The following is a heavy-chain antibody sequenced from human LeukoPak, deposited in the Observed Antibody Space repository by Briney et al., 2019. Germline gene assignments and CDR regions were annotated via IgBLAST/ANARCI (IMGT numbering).Heavy chain of an antibody. CDR1: GDSISGGYY. V-gene: IGHV4-31*03. CDR2: IYYSGST. D-gene: IGHD5-18*01. J-gene: IGHJ4*02. Sequence: SETLSLTCTVSGDSISGGYYWSWIRQHPGKGLEWIGYIYYSGSTYYNPSLKSRVTISVDTSKNQFSLNLSSGTAADTAVYYCARAFVGYHFDYWGQGTLVTVSS. CDR3: ARAFVGYHFDY.